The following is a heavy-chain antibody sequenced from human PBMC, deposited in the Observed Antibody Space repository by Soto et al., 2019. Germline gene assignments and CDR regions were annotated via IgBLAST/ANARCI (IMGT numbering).Heavy chain of an antibody. CDR3: VRGVRGDQTYFWYGMDV. CDR2: ISSSSNTI. CDR1: GFTFSSYS. D-gene: IGHD7-27*01. J-gene: IGHJ6*02. Sequence: EVQLVESGGGLVQPGGSLRLSCAASGFTFSSYSMNWVRQAPGKGLQWISYISSSSNTIYYADSVKGRFTISRDYANSSLYLQMNSLTDEDTAVYYCVRGVRGDQTYFWYGMDVWGQGTTFTVSS. V-gene: IGHV3-48*02.